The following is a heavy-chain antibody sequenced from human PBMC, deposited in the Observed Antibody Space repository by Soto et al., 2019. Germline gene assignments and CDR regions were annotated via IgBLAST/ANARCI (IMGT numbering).Heavy chain of an antibody. V-gene: IGHV6-1*01. Sequence: PSQTLSLTCAISGGSVSTNNAAWSWIRQSPSRGLEWLGRTYFRSTWNDDYTVSLKGRITINPDTSKNQFSLQLNSLTPEVTADCARELGTSWSPYYYYYSMDVWGQGTTVTVSS. CDR1: GGSVSTNNAA. CDR2: TYFRSTWND. J-gene: IGHJ6*03. D-gene: IGHD6-13*01. CDR3: ARELGTSWSPYYYYYSMDV.